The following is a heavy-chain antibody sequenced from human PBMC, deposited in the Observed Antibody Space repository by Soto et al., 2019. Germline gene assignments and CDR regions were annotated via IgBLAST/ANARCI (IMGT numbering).Heavy chain of an antibody. D-gene: IGHD7-27*01. Sequence: QVQLQESGPGLVRPSGTLSLTCAVSGDSINSNYCWTWVRQPPGKGLEWIADIYYSGGTSYNPSLKSRVTISMDKSKNQFSLKLTSVTAADTAMYYCARDTGWGLGYWGQGTLVTVSS. V-gene: IGHV4-4*02. J-gene: IGHJ4*02. CDR3: ARDTGWGLGY. CDR2: IYYSGGT. CDR1: GDSINSNYC.